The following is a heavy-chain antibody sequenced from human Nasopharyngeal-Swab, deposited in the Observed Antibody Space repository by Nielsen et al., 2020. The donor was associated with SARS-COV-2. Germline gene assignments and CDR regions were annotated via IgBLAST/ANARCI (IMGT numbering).Heavy chain of an antibody. Sequence: SETLSLTCTVSGGSISSSSYYWGWIRQPPGKGLEWIGSIYHSGSTNYNPSLKSRVTISVDKSKNQFSLKLSSVTAADTAVYYCARASGWYPNYWGQGTLVTVSS. CDR2: IYHSGST. CDR1: GGSISSSSYY. CDR3: ARASGWYPNY. J-gene: IGHJ4*02. D-gene: IGHD6-19*01. V-gene: IGHV4-39*07.